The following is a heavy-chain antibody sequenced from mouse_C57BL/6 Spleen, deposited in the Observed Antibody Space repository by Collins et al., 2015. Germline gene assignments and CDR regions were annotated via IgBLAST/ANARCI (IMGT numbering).Heavy chain of an antibody. Sequence: QVQLQQSGAELVRPGTSVKVSCKASGYAFTNYLIEWVKQRPGQGLEWIGVINPGSGGTNYNEKFKGKATLTADKSSSTAYMQLSSLTSEDSAVYFCARFWSLRGVSYWYFDVWGTGTTVTVSS. CDR2: INPGSGGT. J-gene: IGHJ1*03. CDR1: GYAFTNYL. CDR3: ARFWSLRGVSYWYFDV. V-gene: IGHV1-54*01. D-gene: IGHD6-2*01.